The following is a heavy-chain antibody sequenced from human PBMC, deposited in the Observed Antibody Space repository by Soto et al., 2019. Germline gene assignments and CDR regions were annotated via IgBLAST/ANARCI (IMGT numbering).Heavy chain of an antibody. CDR1: GFIFSHYT. V-gene: IGHV3-23*01. J-gene: IGHJ4*02. CDR3: TTWLTAHFDY. D-gene: IGHD6-19*01. CDR2: ISDPATGNT. Sequence: DVHLLESGRGSVQPGESLRLNCVASGFIFSHYTLNWVRRAPGKGLEWVSTISDPATGNTHYADSVKGRFTVSRDDSRNTVYLQMDSLRAEDSAIYYCTTWLTAHFDYWGQGTLVSVSS.